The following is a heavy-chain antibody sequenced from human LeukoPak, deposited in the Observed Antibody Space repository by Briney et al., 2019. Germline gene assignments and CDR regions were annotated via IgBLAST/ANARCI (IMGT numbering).Heavy chain of an antibody. CDR1: GGSISNHY. D-gene: IGHD3-10*01. Sequence: LETLSLTCTVSGGSISNHYWSWIRQPAGKELEWIGRIYNSGSTNYNPSLKSRVTMSVDTSKNQFSLKLSSVTAADTAVYYCARVGANGDYVDYWGQGTLVTVSS. CDR2: IYNSGST. CDR3: ARVGANGDYVDY. V-gene: IGHV4-4*07. J-gene: IGHJ4*02.